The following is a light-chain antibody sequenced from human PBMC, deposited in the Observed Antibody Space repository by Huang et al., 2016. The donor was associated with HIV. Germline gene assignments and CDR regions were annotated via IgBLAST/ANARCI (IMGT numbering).Light chain of an antibody. V-gene: IGKV1-NL1*01. Sequence: DIQITQSPSSLSASVGDRVTITCRASQGIGNSLAWYQQKPEKAPRLLLYATSRLESGVPSRFSGSGSGTHYTLTISTLQPEDIASYYCQQYHGIPWTFGQGTKVEIK. CDR1: QGIGNS. J-gene: IGKJ1*01. CDR3: QQYHGIPWT. CDR2: ATS.